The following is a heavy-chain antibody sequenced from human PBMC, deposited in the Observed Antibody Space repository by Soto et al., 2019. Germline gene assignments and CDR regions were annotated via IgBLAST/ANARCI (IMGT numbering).Heavy chain of an antibody. CDR3: TRDSWDPYYYDSSGYSGAFDI. CDR1: GFTFGDYA. CDR2: IRSKAYGGTT. D-gene: IGHD3-22*01. Sequence: GGSLRLSCTASGFTFGDYAMSWFRQAPGKGLEWVGFIRSKAYGGTTEYAASVKGRFTISRDDSKSIAYLQMNSLKTEDTAVYYCTRDSWDPYYYDSSGYSGAFDIWGQGTMVTVSS. V-gene: IGHV3-49*03. J-gene: IGHJ3*02.